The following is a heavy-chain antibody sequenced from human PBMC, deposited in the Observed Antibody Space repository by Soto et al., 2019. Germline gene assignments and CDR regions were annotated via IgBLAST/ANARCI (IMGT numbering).Heavy chain of an antibody. D-gene: IGHD3-3*01. CDR3: ARDRPPLITIFRVDRIQKGGLKYNWFDP. J-gene: IGHJ5*02. V-gene: IGHV4-34*01. Sequence: LSETLSLTCAFYGGSFSGYYWSWIRQPPGKGLEWIGEINHSGSTNYNPSLKSRVTISVDTSKNQFSLKLSSVTAADTAVYYCARDRPPLITIFRVDRIQKGGLKYNWFDPWGQGTLVTVSS. CDR2: INHSGST. CDR1: GGSFSGYY.